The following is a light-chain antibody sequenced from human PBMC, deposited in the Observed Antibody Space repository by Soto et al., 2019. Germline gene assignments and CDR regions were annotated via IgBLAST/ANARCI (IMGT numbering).Light chain of an antibody. V-gene: IGLV1-44*01. J-gene: IGLJ1*01. CDR3: AAWDDSLNGYV. CDR2: SNN. CDR1: SSNIGSNT. Sequence: VLTQPPSASGTPGQRVTISCSGSSSNIGSNTVNWYQQLPGTAPKLLIYSNNQRPSGVPDRFSGSKSGTSASLAISGLQSEHEADYYCAAWDDSLNGYVFGTGTKVTVL.